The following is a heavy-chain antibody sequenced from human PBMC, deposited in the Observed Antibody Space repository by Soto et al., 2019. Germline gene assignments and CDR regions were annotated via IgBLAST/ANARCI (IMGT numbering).Heavy chain of an antibody. CDR1: GYTFTSYD. V-gene: IGHV1-8*01. CDR2: MNPNSGNT. D-gene: IGHD3-10*01. CDR3: ARGINYYASGDDAFDI. Sequence: QVQLVQSGAEVKKPGASVKVSCKASGYTFTSYDINWVRQATGQGLEWMGWMNPNSGNTGYAQKFQGRVTTTRNTSISTAYMELSSLRSEATAVYYCARGINYYASGDDAFDIWGQGTMVTVSS. J-gene: IGHJ3*02.